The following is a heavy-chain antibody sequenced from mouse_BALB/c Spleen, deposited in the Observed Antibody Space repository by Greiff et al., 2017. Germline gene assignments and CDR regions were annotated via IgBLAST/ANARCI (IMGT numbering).Heavy chain of an antibody. Sequence: QVQLQQSGPELVRPGVSVKISCKGSSYTFTDYAMHWVKQSHAKSLEWIGVISTYYGNTNYNQKFKGKATMTVDKSSSTAYMELARLTSEDSAVYYCARPAYDGYGFAYWGQGTLVTVSA. D-gene: IGHD2-3*01. CDR1: SYTFTDYA. V-gene: IGHV1-67*01. J-gene: IGHJ3*01. CDR3: ARPAYDGYGFAY. CDR2: ISTYYGNT.